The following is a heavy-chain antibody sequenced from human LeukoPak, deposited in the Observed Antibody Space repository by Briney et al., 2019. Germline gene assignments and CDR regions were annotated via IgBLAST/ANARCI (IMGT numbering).Heavy chain of an antibody. CDR2: ISTSSSAI. J-gene: IGHJ4*02. CDR1: GFIFSSYS. Sequence: GGSLRLSCAASGFIFSSYSMNWVRQAPGKGLEWVSSISTSSSAIYYADSVKGRFTISRDNAKNSLFLQMDSLRAEDTAVYYCARAYCSSTSCFERGQGTLVTVSS. D-gene: IGHD2-2*01. V-gene: IGHV3-48*01. CDR3: ARAYCSSTSCFE.